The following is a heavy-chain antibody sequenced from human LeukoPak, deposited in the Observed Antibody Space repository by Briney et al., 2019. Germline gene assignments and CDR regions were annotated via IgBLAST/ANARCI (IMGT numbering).Heavy chain of an antibody. CDR1: GFTFSSYA. J-gene: IGHJ3*02. D-gene: IGHD6-13*01. V-gene: IGHV3-23*01. CDR3: ARGGSSWYRRVDAFDI. CDR2: ISGSGGST. Sequence: GGSLRLSCAASGFTFSSYAMSWVRQAPGKGLEWVSAISGSGGSTYYADSVKGRFTISRDNAKNSLYLQMNSLRAEDTAVYYCARGGSSWYRRVDAFDIWGQGTMVTVSS.